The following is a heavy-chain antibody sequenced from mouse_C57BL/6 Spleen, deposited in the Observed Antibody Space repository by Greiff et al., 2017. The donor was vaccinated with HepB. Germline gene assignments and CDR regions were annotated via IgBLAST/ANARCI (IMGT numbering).Heavy chain of an antibody. V-gene: IGHV1-31*01. Sequence: VQLQQSGPELVKPGASVKISCKASGYSFTGYYMHWVKQSHGNILDWIGYIYPYNGVSSYNQKFKGKATLTVDKSSSTAYMELRSLTSEDSAVYYCARRAPITTVVEDAMDYWGQGTSVTFSS. D-gene: IGHD1-1*01. J-gene: IGHJ4*01. CDR1: GYSFTGYY. CDR2: IYPYNGVS. CDR3: ARRAPITTVVEDAMDY.